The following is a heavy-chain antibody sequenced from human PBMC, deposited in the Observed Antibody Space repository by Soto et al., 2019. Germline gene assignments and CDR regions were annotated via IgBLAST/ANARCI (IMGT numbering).Heavy chain of an antibody. Sequence: GASVKVSCKASGYTFTSYEIKWVRQATGQGLEWMGWMNPNSGNTGYAQKFQGRVTMTRNTSLSTAYMELNSLRSEDTAVYYCARANGDYAVWFDPWGQGTLVTVSS. J-gene: IGHJ5*02. CDR1: GYTFTSYE. CDR2: MNPNSGNT. V-gene: IGHV1-8*01. CDR3: ARANGDYAVWFDP. D-gene: IGHD4-17*01.